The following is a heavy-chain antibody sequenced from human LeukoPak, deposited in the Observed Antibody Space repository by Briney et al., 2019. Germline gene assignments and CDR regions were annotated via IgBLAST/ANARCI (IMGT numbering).Heavy chain of an antibody. V-gene: IGHV3-48*03. CDR1: GFTFSTYA. CDR2: ISSSASTE. J-gene: IGHJ3*01. D-gene: IGHD6-19*01. Sequence: PGGSLRLSCSASGFTFSTYAMHWVRQAPGKGLEWVSYISSSASTEYYADSVRGRFTISRDNAKNSLYLQMNSLRAEDTALYYCAREPTRGSSGWYHDAFGVWGQGTMVTVSS. CDR3: AREPTRGSSGWYHDAFGV.